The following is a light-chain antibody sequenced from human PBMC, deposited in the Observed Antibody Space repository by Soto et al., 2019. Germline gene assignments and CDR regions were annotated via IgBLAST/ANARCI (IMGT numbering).Light chain of an antibody. J-gene: IGLJ2*01. CDR3: HAWDSNTVV. CDR1: NIGSKS. Sequence: SYELTQPLSVSVALGQTARITCGGHNIGSKSVHWYQQRPGQAPVLIIYRDTNRPSGIPERFSGSNSGNTATLTLSRAQVGDEADYFCHAWDSNTVVFVGGTKVTVL. CDR2: RDT. V-gene: IGLV3-9*01.